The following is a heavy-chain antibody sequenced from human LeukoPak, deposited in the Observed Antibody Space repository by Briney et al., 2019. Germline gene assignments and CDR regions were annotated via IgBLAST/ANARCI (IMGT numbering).Heavy chain of an antibody. D-gene: IGHD2-2*01. J-gene: IGHJ4*02. CDR1: GFTFSDYY. Sequence: GGSLRLSCAASGFTFSDYYMSWIRQAPGKGLEWVSYISSSGSTIYYADSVKGRFTISRDNAKNSLYLQMNSLRAEDTAVYYCARAQRDIVVVPAAILYWGQGTLVTVSS. CDR3: ARAQRDIVVVPAAILY. CDR2: ISSSGSTI. V-gene: IGHV3-11*01.